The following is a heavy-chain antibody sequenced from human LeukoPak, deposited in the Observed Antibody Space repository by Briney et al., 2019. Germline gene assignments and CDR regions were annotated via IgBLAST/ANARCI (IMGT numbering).Heavy chain of an antibody. D-gene: IGHD6-19*01. V-gene: IGHV4-34*01. CDR3: ARQTSGWYNWFDP. J-gene: IGHJ5*02. CDR2: INHSGST. CDR1: GGSFSGYY. Sequence: ETLSLTCAVYGGSFSGYYWSWIRQPPGKGLEWIGEINHSGSTNYNPSLKSRVTISVDTSKNQFSLKLSSVTAADTAVYYCARQTSGWYNWFDPWGQGTLVTVSS.